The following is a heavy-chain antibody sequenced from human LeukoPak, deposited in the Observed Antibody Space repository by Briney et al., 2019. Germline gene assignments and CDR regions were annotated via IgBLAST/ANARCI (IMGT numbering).Heavy chain of an antibody. CDR2: IRYDGSNK. CDR1: GFTFKNFG. V-gene: IGHV3-30*02. D-gene: IGHD3-10*01. J-gene: IGHJ4*02. CDR3: AKVLTYYPGSGSYYPDF. Sequence: GGSLRLSCAASGFTFKNFGMHWVRQAPPKGLEWVAFIRYDGSNKYYADSVKGRFTISRDNSKNVLDLQLNSLRPEDTAFYYCAKVLTYYPGSGSYYPDFWGQGTLVTVSS.